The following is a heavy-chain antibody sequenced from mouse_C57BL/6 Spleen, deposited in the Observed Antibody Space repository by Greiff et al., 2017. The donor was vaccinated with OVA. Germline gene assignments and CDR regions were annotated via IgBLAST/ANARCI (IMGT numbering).Heavy chain of an antibody. V-gene: IGHV1-19*01. CDR1: GYTFTDYY. D-gene: IGHD1-1*01. J-gene: IGHJ2*01. CDR3: ATYYYGSSYFDY. CDR2: IKPYNGAT. Sequence: VQLQQSGPVLVKPGASVTMSCKASGYTFTDYYMNWVKQSPGKSLEWLGVIKPYNGATSYNQKIKGKATLTVDTSSSTAYMKLSSLTSEDSAVYYCATYYYGSSYFDYWGQGTTLTVSS.